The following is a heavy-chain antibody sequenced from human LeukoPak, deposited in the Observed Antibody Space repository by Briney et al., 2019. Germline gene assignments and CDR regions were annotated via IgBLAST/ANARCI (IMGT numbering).Heavy chain of an antibody. D-gene: IGHD6-13*01. CDR2: INDGGST. CDR1: GGSSTKHQ. CDR3: ARDRPGGSSLDY. J-gene: IGHJ4*02. V-gene: IGHV4-34*01. Sequence: PSETLSLTCAVYGGSSTKHQWSWIRQPPGKGLEWIGAINDGGSTNYNPSLKSRVTISVDTSKNQFSLRLSSMTAADTAVYYCARDRPGGSSLDYWGQGTLVTVSS.